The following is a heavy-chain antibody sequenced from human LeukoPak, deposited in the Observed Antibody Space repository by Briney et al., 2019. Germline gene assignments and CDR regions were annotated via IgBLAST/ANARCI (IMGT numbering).Heavy chain of an antibody. D-gene: IGHD2-15*01. V-gene: IGHV1-69*01. CDR2: IIPIFGTA. CDR1: GGTFSSYA. CDR3: ARDWQVAASTAFDI. Sequence: ASVKVSCKASGGTFSSYAISWVRQAPGQGFEWMGGIIPIFGTANYAQKFQGRVTITADESTSTAYMELSSLRSEDTAVYYCARDWQVAASTAFDIWGQGTMVTVSS. J-gene: IGHJ3*02.